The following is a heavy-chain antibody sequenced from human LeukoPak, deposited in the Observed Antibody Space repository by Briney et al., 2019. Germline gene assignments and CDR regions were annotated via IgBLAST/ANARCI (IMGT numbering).Heavy chain of an antibody. CDR3: ARDPRECSGGSCYSDWFDP. D-gene: IGHD2-15*01. J-gene: IGHJ5*02. V-gene: IGHV4-59*01. CDR2: IYYSGST. CDR1: GGSISSYY. Sequence: SETLSLTCTVSGGSISSYYWSWIRQPPGKGLEWIAYIYYSGSTDYNPSLKSRVTISVDTSKNQFSLKLSSVTAADTAVYYCARDPRECSGGSCYSDWFDPWGQGTLVTVSS.